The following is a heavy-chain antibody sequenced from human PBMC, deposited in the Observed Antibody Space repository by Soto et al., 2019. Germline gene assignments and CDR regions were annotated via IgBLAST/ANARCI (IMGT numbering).Heavy chain of an antibody. CDR1: GGSFNSFH. Sequence: QVQLVQSGAEVKRPGSSVKVSCKSSGGSFNSFHFNWVRQAPGQGLEWMGRIIPMLDRTQYAQMFQGRVTITADKSTSTAYREMSGLESVDTAVYYCARGTVTLFGVVTPPDYWGQGTLVTVSS. CDR2: IIPMLDRT. V-gene: IGHV1-69*08. D-gene: IGHD3-3*01. J-gene: IGHJ4*02. CDR3: ARGTVTLFGVVTPPDY.